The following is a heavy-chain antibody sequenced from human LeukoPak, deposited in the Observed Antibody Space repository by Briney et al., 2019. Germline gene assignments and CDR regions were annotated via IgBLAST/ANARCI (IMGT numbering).Heavy chain of an antibody. J-gene: IGHJ4*02. Sequence: GGSLRLSCAASGFSFNSDWMDWVRQAPGKGLEWVANIKHDESERNYLDSVKGRFTISRDNAQNSLYLQMNGLRVEDTAVYYCTRRLDDWGQGILVTVSS. CDR2: IKHDESER. CDR3: TRRLDD. CDR1: GFSFNSDW. V-gene: IGHV3-7*01. D-gene: IGHD3-16*01.